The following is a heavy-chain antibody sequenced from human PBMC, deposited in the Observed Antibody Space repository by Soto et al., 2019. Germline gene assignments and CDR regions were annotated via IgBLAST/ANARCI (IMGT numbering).Heavy chain of an antibody. V-gene: IGHV6-1*01. CDR2: TYYRSRWYN. J-gene: IGHJ6*03. CDR1: GDSVSSNSAA. CDR3: AGTTLHQWYYMDV. Sequence: QVQLQESGPGLVKPSQTLSLTCAISGDSVSSNSAAWNWIRLSPSRGLEWLARTYYRSRWYNDYAVSVRSRITVNPDTSKNQFSLQLTSVTPEDTAVYYCAGTTLHQWYYMDVWGKGTTVTVSS. D-gene: IGHD1-7*01.